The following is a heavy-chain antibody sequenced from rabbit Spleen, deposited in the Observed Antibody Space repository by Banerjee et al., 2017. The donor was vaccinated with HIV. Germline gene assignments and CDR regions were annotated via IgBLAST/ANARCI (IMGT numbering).Heavy chain of an antibody. V-gene: IGHV1S40*01. J-gene: IGHJ4*01. CDR2: IDSGSSGFT. Sequence: QSLEESGGGLVKPGGTLTLTCKASGLDFSFYWMCWVRQAPGKGLEWIACIDSGSSGFTYYATWAKGRFTCSKTSSTTVTLQMSRLTAADTATYFCARETSSGWGIISFYFSLWGPGTLVTVS. CDR3: ARETSSGWGIISFYFSL. CDR1: GLDFSFYW. D-gene: IGHD4-1*01.